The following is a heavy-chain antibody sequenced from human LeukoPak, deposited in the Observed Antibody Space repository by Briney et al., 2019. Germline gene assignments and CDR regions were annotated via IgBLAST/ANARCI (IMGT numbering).Heavy chain of an antibody. J-gene: IGHJ5*02. CDR1: GGSISSSSYY. CDR3: ARHRIVVVPAANWFDP. D-gene: IGHD2-2*01. CDR2: IYYSGST. Sequence: SETLSLTCTVSGGSISSSSYYWGWIRQPPGKGLEWIGSIYYSGSTYYNPSLKSRVTISVDTSKNQFSLKLSSVTAADTAVYYCARHRIVVVPAANWFDPWGQGTLVAVTS. V-gene: IGHV4-39*01.